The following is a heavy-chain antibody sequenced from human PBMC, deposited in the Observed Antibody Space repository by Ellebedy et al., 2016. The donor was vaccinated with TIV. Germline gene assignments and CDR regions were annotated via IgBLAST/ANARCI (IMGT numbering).Heavy chain of an antibody. V-gene: IGHV4-31*03. CDR3: SRSMDV. Sequence: SETLSLTXTVSGGSISSGGYYWSWIRQHPGKGLEWIAYIYNTGSTYYNPSLKSRVTISADTSKNQFSLNLSSVTAADTAVYYCSRSMDVWGKGTTVTVSS. CDR1: GGSISSGGYY. J-gene: IGHJ6*03. CDR2: IYNTGST.